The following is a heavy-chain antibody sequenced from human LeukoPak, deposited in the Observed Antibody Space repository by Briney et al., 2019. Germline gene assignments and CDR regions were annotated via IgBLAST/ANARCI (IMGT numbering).Heavy chain of an antibody. CDR1: GGSFSGYY. Sequence: SETLSLTCAVYGGSFSGYYWSWIRQPPGKGLEWIGEINHSGSTNYNPSLKSRVTISVDTSKNQFSLKLSSVTAADTAVYYCASSVDTAMVGVYWGQGTLVTVSS. D-gene: IGHD5-18*01. CDR2: INHSGST. V-gene: IGHV4-34*01. CDR3: ASSVDTAMVGVY. J-gene: IGHJ4*02.